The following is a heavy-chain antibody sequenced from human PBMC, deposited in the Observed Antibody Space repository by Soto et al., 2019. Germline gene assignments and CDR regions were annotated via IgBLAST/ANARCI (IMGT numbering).Heavy chain of an antibody. D-gene: IGHD3-3*01. Sequence: EVQLVESGGGLVQPGGSLRLSCAAPGFTVSSNYMSWVRQAPGKGLEWVSVIYSGGSTYYADSVKGRFTISRDNSKNTLYLQMNSLRAEDTAVYYCARDRSTIYAFDIWGQGTMVTVSS. CDR3: ARDRSTIYAFDI. V-gene: IGHV3-66*01. CDR1: GFTVSSNY. CDR2: IYSGGST. J-gene: IGHJ3*02.